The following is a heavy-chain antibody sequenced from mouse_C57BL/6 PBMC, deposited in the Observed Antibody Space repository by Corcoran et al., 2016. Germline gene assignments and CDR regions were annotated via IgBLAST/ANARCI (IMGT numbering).Heavy chain of an antibody. CDR3: ARRIVYGSSRFDH. Sequence: QVQLQQSGAELMKPGASVKLSCKATGYTFTGYWIEWVKQRPGHGLEWIGEILPGSGSTNYNEKFKEKATFTAATSSKTAYMQLSSLTTADSSRLYVARRIVYGSSRFDHWGKGSMLAVSS. V-gene: IGHV1-9*01. CDR1: GYTFTGYW. J-gene: IGHJ2*01. D-gene: IGHD1-1*01. CDR2: ILPGSGST.